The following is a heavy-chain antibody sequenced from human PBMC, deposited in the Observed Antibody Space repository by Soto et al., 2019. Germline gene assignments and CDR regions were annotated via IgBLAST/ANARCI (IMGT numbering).Heavy chain of an antibody. CDR1: GGSISSGDYY. CDR2: IYYSGST. V-gene: IGHV4-30-4*01. D-gene: IGHD3-3*01. J-gene: IGHJ6*02. Sequence: SETLSLTCTVSGGSISSGDYYWSWIRQPPGKGLEWIGYIYYSGSTYYNPSLKSRVTISVDTSKNQFSLKLSSVTAADTAVYYCARTSITIFVVAYYYYATDVWCQATMLSGS. CDR3: ARTSITIFVVAYYYYATDV.